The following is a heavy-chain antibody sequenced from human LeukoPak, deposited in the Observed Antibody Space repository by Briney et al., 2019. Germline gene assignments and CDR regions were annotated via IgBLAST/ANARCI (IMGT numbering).Heavy chain of an antibody. Sequence: SETLSLTCTVSGGSISSSSYYWGWIRQPPGKGLEWIGSIYYSESTYYNPSLKSRVTISVDTSKNQFSLKLSSVTAADTAVYYCARVPDDYYDSSGYYAYYFDYWGQGTLVTVPS. CDR2: IYYSEST. J-gene: IGHJ4*02. CDR3: ARVPDDYYDSSGYYAYYFDY. CDR1: GGSISSSSYY. V-gene: IGHV4-39*01. D-gene: IGHD3-22*01.